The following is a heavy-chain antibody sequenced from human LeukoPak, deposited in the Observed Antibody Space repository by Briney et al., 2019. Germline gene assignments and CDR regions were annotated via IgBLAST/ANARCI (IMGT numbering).Heavy chain of an antibody. CDR1: RFSFRNYW. V-gene: IGHV3-74*03. CDR2: ISSDGSST. J-gene: IGHJ4*02. Sequence: GGSLRLSCAASRFSFRNYWMYWVRQAPGKGLVWVSRISSDGSSTKYEDSVKGRFTISRDTATNTLYLQMSSLRAEDTAVYYCARGFSYGYSDYWGQGTLVTVSS. CDR3: ARGFSYGYSDY. D-gene: IGHD5-18*01.